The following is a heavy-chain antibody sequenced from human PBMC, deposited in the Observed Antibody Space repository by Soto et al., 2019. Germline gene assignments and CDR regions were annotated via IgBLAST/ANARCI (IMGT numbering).Heavy chain of an antibody. J-gene: IGHJ4*02. CDR2: ISYDGSNK. D-gene: IGHD4-17*01. CDR3: ARDGMCKTTALGY. V-gene: IGHV3-30-3*01. CDR1: GFTFSSYA. Sequence: QVQLVESGGGVVQPGRSLRLSCAASGFTFSSYAMHWVRQAPGKGLEWVAVISYDGSNKYYADSVKGRFTISRENSKNTLYLQMNSLRAEDTAVYYCARDGMCKTTALGYWGQGTLVTVSS.